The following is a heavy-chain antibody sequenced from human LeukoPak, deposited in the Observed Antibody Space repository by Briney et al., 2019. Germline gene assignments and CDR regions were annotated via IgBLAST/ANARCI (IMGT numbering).Heavy chain of an antibody. CDR3: ARGRYCSGGSCLSPPYLQH. J-gene: IGHJ1*01. Sequence: ASVKVSCKASGYTFTSYAMHWVRQAPGQRLEWMGWTNAGNGNTKYSQKFQGRVTITRDTSASTAYMELSSLRSEDTAVYYCARGRYCSGGSCLSPPYLQHWGQGTLVTVSS. CDR1: GYTFTSYA. V-gene: IGHV1-3*01. CDR2: TNAGNGNT. D-gene: IGHD2-15*01.